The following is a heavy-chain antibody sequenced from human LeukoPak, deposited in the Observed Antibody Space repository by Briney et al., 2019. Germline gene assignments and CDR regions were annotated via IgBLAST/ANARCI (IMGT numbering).Heavy chain of an antibody. CDR1: GGSFSGYY. CDR3: ARGFWQGDY. V-gene: IGHV4-34*01. CDR2: INHSGST. J-gene: IGHJ4*02. D-gene: IGHD3-3*01. Sequence: SETLSLACAVYGGSFSGYYWSWIRQPPGKGLEWIGEINHSGSTNYNPSLKSRVTISVDTSKNQFSLKLSSVTAADTAVYYCARGFWQGDYWGQGTLVTVSS.